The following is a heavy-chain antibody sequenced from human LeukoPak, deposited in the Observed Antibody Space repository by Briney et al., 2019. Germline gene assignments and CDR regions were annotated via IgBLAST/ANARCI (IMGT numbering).Heavy chain of an antibody. D-gene: IGHD6-19*01. Sequence: GGSLRLSCSASGFTFSSYSMNWVRQAPGKGLEWVSSISSSSSYIYYADSVKGRFTISRDNAKNSLYLQMSSLRAEDTAVYYCASSGYSSGDTDYWGQGTLVTVSS. J-gene: IGHJ4*02. V-gene: IGHV3-21*01. CDR2: ISSSSSYI. CDR1: GFTFSSYS. CDR3: ASSGYSSGDTDY.